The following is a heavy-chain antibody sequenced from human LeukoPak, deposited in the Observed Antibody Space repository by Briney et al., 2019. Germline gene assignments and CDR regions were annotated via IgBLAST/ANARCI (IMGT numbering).Heavy chain of an antibody. CDR3: AKDVRPLRGYSYGTFDY. Sequence: GASLGLSCEASGFIFSNYAMSWVRQAPGQGLEWVSAITGGGDNTWYADSVKGRFTISRDNSKNTVSLQMNSLRAEDTAMYYCAKDVRPLRGYSYGTFDYWGQGILVTVSS. V-gene: IGHV3-23*01. J-gene: IGHJ4*02. CDR2: ITGGGDNT. D-gene: IGHD5-18*01. CDR1: GFIFSNYA.